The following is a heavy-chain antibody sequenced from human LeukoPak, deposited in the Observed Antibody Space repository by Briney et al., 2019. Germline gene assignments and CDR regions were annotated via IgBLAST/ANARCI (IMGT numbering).Heavy chain of an antibody. J-gene: IGHJ3*02. D-gene: IGHD5-24*01. CDR2: INPNSGGT. CDR3: ARDLAFGEMVTNRGAFDI. CDR1: GYTFTGYY. V-gene: IGHV1-2*02. Sequence: ASAKVSCKASGYTFTGYYMHWARQAPGQGLEWMGWINPNSGGTNYAQKFQGRVTMTRDTSISTAYMELSRLRSDDTAVYYCARDLAFGEMVTNRGAFDIWGQGTMVTVSS.